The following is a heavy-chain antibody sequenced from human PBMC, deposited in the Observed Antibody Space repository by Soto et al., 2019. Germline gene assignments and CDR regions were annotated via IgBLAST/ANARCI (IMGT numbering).Heavy chain of an antibody. V-gene: IGHV3-30*18. J-gene: IGHJ4*02. CDR3: AKVRGGYCTNGVCYREPDYFDY. D-gene: IGHD2-8*01. CDR1: GFTFSSYG. Sequence: QVQVVESGGGVVQPGRSLRLSCAASGFTFSSYGMHWVRQAPGKGLEWVAVISYDGSNKYYADSVKGRFTISRDNSKNTLYLQMNSLRAEDTAVYYCAKVRGGYCTNGVCYREPDYFDYWGQGTLVTVSS. CDR2: ISYDGSNK.